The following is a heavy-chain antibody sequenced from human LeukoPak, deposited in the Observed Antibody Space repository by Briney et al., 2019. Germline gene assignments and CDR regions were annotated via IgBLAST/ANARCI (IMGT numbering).Heavy chain of an antibody. CDR1: GYTFTSYD. D-gene: IGHD6-19*01. Sequence: ASVKVSCKASGYTFTSYDINWVRQATGQGLEWMGWMNPNSGNTGYAQKFQGRVTMTRNTSISTAYMELSSLRSEDTAVYYCARDGYSSGWYYYWGQGTLVTVSS. V-gene: IGHV1-8*01. J-gene: IGHJ4*02. CDR2: MNPNSGNT. CDR3: ARDGYSSGWYYY.